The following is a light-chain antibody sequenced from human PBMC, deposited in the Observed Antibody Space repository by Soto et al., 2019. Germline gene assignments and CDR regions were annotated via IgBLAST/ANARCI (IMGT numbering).Light chain of an antibody. V-gene: IGLV2-14*01. J-gene: IGLJ3*02. CDR1: SSDIGASNF. CDR2: EAT. Sequence: QSALTQPASVSGSPGQSITVSCTGTSSDIGASNFVSWYQHLPGRAPKVIIYEATNRPSGVSDRFSGSKAGNTASLTISGLQAEDEADYYCSSYAGSYILGVFGGGTKLTVL. CDR3: SSYAGSYILGV.